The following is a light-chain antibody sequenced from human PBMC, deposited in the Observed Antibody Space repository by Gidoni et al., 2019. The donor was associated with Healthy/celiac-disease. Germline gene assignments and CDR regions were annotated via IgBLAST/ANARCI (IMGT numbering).Light chain of an antibody. J-gene: IGKJ4*01. Sequence: DIVMTQSPATLSVSPGERATLSCRASQSVSSNLAWYQQKPGQAPRLLIYGASTRATGIPARFSGSGSGTEFTLTISSLQSEDFAVYYCQQYNNWPPKKLTFGGGTKVEIK. V-gene: IGKV3-15*01. CDR1: QSVSSN. CDR2: GAS. CDR3: QQYNNWPPKKLT.